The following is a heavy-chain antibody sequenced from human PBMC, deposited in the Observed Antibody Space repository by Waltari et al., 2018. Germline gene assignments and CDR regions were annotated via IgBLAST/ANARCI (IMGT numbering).Heavy chain of an antibody. D-gene: IGHD1-1*01. Sequence: EVQLVESGGGLVQPGGSLRPSCAASGFTVSSNYMSWVRQAPGKGLEWVSVIYIGGSTYYADSVKSVFTIARDNSKNTLYLQMNSLRAEDTAVYYCARSYPTWRWGQGTLVTVSS. J-gene: IGHJ4*02. CDR3: ARSYPTWR. CDR2: IYIGGST. CDR1: GFTVSSNY. V-gene: IGHV3-66*02.